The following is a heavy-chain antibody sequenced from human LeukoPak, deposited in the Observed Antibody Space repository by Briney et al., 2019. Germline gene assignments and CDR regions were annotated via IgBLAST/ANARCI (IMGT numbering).Heavy chain of an antibody. V-gene: IGHV3-23*01. J-gene: IGHJ4*02. D-gene: IGHD6-13*01. CDR1: GFRFSTYA. Sequence: TGGALRLSCAASGFRFSTYAMSWVRQAPGKGLEWVSGISGSTGSTYYADSVKGRCTISRDNSKNTLYLQMNTLRAEDTAVYYCAKSDPLMTAAGIFDYWGQGTLVTVSS. CDR3: AKSDPLMTAAGIFDY. CDR2: ISGSTGST.